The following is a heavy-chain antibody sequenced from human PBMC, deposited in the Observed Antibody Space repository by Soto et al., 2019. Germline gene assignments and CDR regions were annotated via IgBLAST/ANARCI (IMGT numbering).Heavy chain of an antibody. CDR1: GFTFSSYG. CDR3: ARDVYGSGSPEGYYYYYYGMDV. J-gene: IGHJ6*02. Sequence: GGSLRLSCAASGFTFSSYGMHWVRQAPGKGLEWVAVIWYDGSNKYYADSVKGRFTISRDNSKNTLYLQMNSLRAEDTAVYYCARDVYGSGSPEGYYYYYYGMDVWGQGTTVTVSS. V-gene: IGHV3-33*01. D-gene: IGHD3-10*01. CDR2: IWYDGSNK.